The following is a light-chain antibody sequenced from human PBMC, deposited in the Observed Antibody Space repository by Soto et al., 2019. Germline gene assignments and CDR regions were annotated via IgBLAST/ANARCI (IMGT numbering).Light chain of an antibody. CDR3: QVWDIGSGVA. J-gene: IGLJ2*01. CDR1: NIGSKS. Sequence: SYVLTQAPSVSVAPGKTATITCGGNNIGSKSVHWYQQKPGQAPVLVIYYDSDRPSGIPERFSGSNSGSTATLTISRVEAGDEADYCCQVWDIGSGVAFGGGTKLTVL. CDR2: YDS. V-gene: IGLV3-21*04.